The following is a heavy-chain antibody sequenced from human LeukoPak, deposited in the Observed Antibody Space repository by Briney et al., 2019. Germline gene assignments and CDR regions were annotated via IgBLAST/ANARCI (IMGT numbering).Heavy chain of an antibody. CDR1: GYTFTSYG. CDR3: ARSVPPHYYYYYGMDV. D-gene: IGHD1-1*01. Sequence: ASVKVSCKASGYTFTSYGISWVRQAPGQGLEWMGRIIPILGIANYAQKFQGRVTITADKSTSTAYMELSSLRSEDTAVYYCARSVPPHYYYYYGMDVWGQGTTVTVSS. V-gene: IGHV1-69*04. CDR2: IIPILGIA. J-gene: IGHJ6*02.